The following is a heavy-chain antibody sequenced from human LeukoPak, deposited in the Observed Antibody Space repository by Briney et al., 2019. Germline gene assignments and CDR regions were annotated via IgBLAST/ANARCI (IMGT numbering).Heavy chain of an antibody. Sequence: PSETLSLTCTVSGGSISSSSYYWGWIRRPPGKGLEWIGSIYYSGSTYYNPSLKSRVTISVDTSKNQFSLKLSSVTAADTAVYYCARDGRVRGVLGPRYYYMDVCGKGTTVTVSS. J-gene: IGHJ6*03. CDR2: IYYSGST. CDR1: GGSISSSSYY. V-gene: IGHV4-39*02. D-gene: IGHD3-10*01. CDR3: ARDGRVRGVLGPRYYYMDV.